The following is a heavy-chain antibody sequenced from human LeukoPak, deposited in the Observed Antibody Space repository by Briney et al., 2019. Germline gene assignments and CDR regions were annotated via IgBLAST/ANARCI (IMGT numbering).Heavy chain of an antibody. CDR1: GGSISTYY. V-gene: IGHV4-59*01. Sequence: SETLSLTCTVSGGSISTYYWSWIRQPPGKGLEWIGYIYYSGNTNYNPSLKSRVTISVDTSKNQFSLKLSSVTAADTAVYYCARVGTGSFDYWGQGTLVTVPS. D-gene: IGHD3/OR15-3a*01. CDR2: IYYSGNT. J-gene: IGHJ4*02. CDR3: ARVGTGSFDY.